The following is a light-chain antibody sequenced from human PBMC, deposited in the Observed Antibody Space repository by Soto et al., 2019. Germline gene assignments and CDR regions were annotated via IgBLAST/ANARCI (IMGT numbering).Light chain of an antibody. CDR3: QQSYSTPILT. J-gene: IGKJ4*01. CDR1: QSISTW. Sequence: DIQMTQSPSTLSASVGDSVTITCRASQSISTWLAWYQQKPGKAPKLLIYAASSLQSGVPSRFSGSGSGTDFTLIISSLQPEDFATYYCQQSYSTPILTFGGGTKVDIK. CDR2: AAS. V-gene: IGKV1-39*01.